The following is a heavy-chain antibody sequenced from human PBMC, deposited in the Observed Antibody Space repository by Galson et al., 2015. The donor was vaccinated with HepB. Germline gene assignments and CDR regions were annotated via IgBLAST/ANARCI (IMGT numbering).Heavy chain of an antibody. CDR2: IHHSGST. CDR3: ARDGMDRGMDV. CDR1: GGSISSGGYS. Sequence: LSLTCAVSGGSISSGGYSLSWIRQPSGKGLEWIGYIHHSGSTNYNPSLKSRVTISVDRSKNQFSLKLSSATAADTAVYYCARDGMDRGMDVWGQGTTVTVSS. V-gene: IGHV4-30-2*01. D-gene: IGHD3-10*01. J-gene: IGHJ6*02.